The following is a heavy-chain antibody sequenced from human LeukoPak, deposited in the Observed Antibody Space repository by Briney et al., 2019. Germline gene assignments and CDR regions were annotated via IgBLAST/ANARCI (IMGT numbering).Heavy chain of an antibody. J-gene: IGHJ4*02. Sequence: PGGSLRLSCAASGFTFSSYAMSWVRQAPGKGLEWVSAISGSGGSTCYADSVKGRFTISRDNSKNTLYLQMNSLRAEDTAVYYCAKFKTMIVVPYPDYWGQGTLVTVSS. V-gene: IGHV3-23*01. CDR1: GFTFSSYA. CDR2: ISGSGGST. CDR3: AKFKTMIVVPYPDY. D-gene: IGHD3-22*01.